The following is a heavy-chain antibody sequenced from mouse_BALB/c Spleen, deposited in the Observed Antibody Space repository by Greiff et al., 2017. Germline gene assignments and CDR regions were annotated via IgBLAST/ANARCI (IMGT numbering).Heavy chain of an antibody. D-gene: IGHD1-1*01. V-gene: IGHV5-17*02. Sequence: EVNVVESGGGLVQPGGSRKLSCAASGFTFSSFGMHWVRQAPEKGLEWVAYISSGSSTIYYADTVKGRFTISRDNPKNTLFLQMTSLRSEDTAMYYCARSSAYYGSSYRYFDVWGAGTTVTVSS. CDR1: GFTFSSFG. CDR3: ARSSAYYGSSYRYFDV. J-gene: IGHJ1*01. CDR2: ISSGSSTI.